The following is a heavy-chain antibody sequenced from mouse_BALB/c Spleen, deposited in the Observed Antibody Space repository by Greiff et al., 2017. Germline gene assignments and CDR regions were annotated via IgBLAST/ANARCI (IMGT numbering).Heavy chain of an antibody. J-gene: IGHJ2*01. V-gene: IGHV5-6-5*01. CDR2: ISSGGST. Sequence: EVKLVESGGGLVKPGGSLKLSCAASGFTFSSYAMSWVRQTPEKRLEWVASISSGGSTYYPDSVKGRFTISRDNARNILYLQMSSLRSEDTAMYYCARGEVFITTVVATDWGQGTTLTVSS. D-gene: IGHD1-1*01. CDR3: ARGEVFITTVVATD. CDR1: GFTFSSYA.